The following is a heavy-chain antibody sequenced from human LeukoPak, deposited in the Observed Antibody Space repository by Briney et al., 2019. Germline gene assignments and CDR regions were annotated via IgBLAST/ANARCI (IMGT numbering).Heavy chain of an antibody. Sequence: PSETLSLTCTVSAGSTSSYYWGWIRQPPGKGLEWIGYIYYTGITNYNPSLKSRVTISVDTSNNQFSLKLTSVTAADTAVYYCARRWGRGYYFDLWGQGTLVTVSS. CDR1: AGSTSSYY. D-gene: IGHD3-22*01. CDR3: ARRWGRGYYFDL. V-gene: IGHV4-59*08. CDR2: IYYTGIT. J-gene: IGHJ4*02.